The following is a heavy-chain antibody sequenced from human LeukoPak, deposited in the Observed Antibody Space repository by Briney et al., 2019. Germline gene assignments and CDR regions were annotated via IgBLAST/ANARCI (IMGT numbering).Heavy chain of an antibody. Sequence: PGGSLRLSCAASGFTFDDYAMHWVRQAPGKGLEWVSGISWNSGSIGYADSVKGRFTISRDDSKNTLYLQMNSLRAEDTAVYYCAKDGHWTFDYWGQGTLVTVSS. CDR1: GFTFDDYA. V-gene: IGHV3-9*01. D-gene: IGHD1-1*01. J-gene: IGHJ4*02. CDR3: AKDGHWTFDY. CDR2: ISWNSGSI.